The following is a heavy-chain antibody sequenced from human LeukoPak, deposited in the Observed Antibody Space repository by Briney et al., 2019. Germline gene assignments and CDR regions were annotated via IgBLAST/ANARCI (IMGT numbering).Heavy chain of an antibody. CDR3: AKEFPNYYDSSGYTDY. V-gene: IGHV3-23*01. J-gene: IGHJ4*02. CDR2: ISGSGGST. CDR1: GFTFSSYA. D-gene: IGHD3-22*01. Sequence: GGSLRLSCAASGFTFSSYAMSWVRQAPGKGLEWVSAISGSGGSTYYADSVKGRFTISRDNSKNTLYLQMNSLRAEDTAVYYCAKEFPNYYDSSGYTDYRGQGTLVTVSS.